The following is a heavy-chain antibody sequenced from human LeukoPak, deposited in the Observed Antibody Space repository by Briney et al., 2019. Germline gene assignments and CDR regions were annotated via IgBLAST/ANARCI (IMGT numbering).Heavy chain of an antibody. V-gene: IGHV4-4*09. Sequence: SETLSLICTVSGDSIRSFYWSWIRQAPGKGLECIGFIYINGDTSYNPSLKGRATLSLDTSKNQFSLRLTSVTAADTAVYYCAKTARTFASWGPGTLVTVSS. CDR1: GDSIRSFY. CDR3: AKTARTFAS. D-gene: IGHD1-7*01. J-gene: IGHJ5*02. CDR2: IYINGDT.